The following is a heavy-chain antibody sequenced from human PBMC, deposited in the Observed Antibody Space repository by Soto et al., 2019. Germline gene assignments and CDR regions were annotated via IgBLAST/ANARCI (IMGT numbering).Heavy chain of an antibody. Sequence: ASVKVSCKASGYTFTTYGISWVRQAPGQGLEWMGWISPYNGTTKYAEKFQGEMTMTTDTATSTAYMDLRSLRSDDTAVYYCARENRPYGMDVWGQGTTVTVSS. V-gene: IGHV1-18*04. J-gene: IGHJ6*02. CDR2: ISPYNGTT. D-gene: IGHD6-6*01. CDR3: ARENRPYGMDV. CDR1: GYTFTTYG.